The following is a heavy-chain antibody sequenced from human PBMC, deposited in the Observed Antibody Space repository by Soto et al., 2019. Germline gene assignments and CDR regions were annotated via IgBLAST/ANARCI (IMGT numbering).Heavy chain of an antibody. J-gene: IGHJ6*02. CDR1: GGSISSGDDF. D-gene: IGHD1-20*01. CDR3: ARDRAKWKDYYYYGMDV. CDR2: IYYSGST. V-gene: IGHV4-30-4*01. Sequence: QVQLQESGPGLVKPSQTLSLTCTVSGGSISSGDDFWTWIRQPPGKGLEWIGYIYYSGSTYYNPSLKSRLTMSVDTSKNQFSLKLSSVTAADTAVYYCARDRAKWKDYYYYGMDVWGQGTPVTVSS.